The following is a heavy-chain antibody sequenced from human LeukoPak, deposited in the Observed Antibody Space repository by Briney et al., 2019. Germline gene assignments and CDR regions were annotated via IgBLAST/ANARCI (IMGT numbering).Heavy chain of an antibody. V-gene: IGHV4-61*02. CDR2: IYTNGNT. CDR3: ARGPDHAKVGY. J-gene: IGHJ4*02. D-gene: IGHD1-26*01. Sequence: SQTLSLTCTVSGGSFTSGNYKWSWLRQPPGQGLEWIGRIYTNGNTDYSPSLKSRVTISIDMSKNQFFLKLSSVTAADTAAYYCARGPDHAKVGYWGQGTLVTVSS. CDR1: GGSFTSGNYK.